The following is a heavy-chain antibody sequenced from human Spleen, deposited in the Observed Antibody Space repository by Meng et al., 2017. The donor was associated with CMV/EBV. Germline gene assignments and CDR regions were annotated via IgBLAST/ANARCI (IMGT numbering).Heavy chain of an antibody. Sequence: QVQLQQSGPGLVKPSQTLSLPCVISGDSVSSNSVAWAWTRQSPSRGLEWLGRTYYRSKWYNDYAMFVKSRITISQDTSKNQFSLQLNSVTPEDTAVYYCARHNGGTYRFDCWGQGTLVTVSS. D-gene: IGHD1-26*01. V-gene: IGHV6-1*01. J-gene: IGHJ4*02. CDR3: ARHNGGTYRFDC. CDR1: GDSVSSNSVA. CDR2: TYYRSKWYN.